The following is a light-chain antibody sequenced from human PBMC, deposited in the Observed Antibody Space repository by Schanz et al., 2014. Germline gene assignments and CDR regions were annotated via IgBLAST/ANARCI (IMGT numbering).Light chain of an antibody. J-gene: IGLJ2*01. Sequence: QSALTQPASVSGSPGQSITISCTGTSSDVGGYNYVSWYQQHPGKAPKLMIYEVYKRPSGVPDRFSGSKSGNTASLTVSGLQAEDEADYYCSSYAGSNILVFGGGTKLTVL. CDR2: EVY. CDR1: SSDVGGYNY. V-gene: IGLV2-8*01. CDR3: SSYAGSNILV.